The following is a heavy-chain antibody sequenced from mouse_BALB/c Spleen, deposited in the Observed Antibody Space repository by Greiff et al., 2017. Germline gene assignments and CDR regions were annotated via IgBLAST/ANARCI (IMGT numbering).Heavy chain of an antibody. D-gene: IGHD1-1*01. Sequence: QVTLKESGPGILQPSQTLSLTCSFSGFSLSTSGMGVSWIRQPSGKGLEWLAHIYWDDDKRYNPSLKSRLTISKDTSRNQVFLKITSVDTADTATYYCARRGGSSLYYAMDYWGQGTSVTVSS. CDR3: ARRGGSSLYYAMDY. CDR1: GFSLSTSGMG. CDR2: IYWDDDK. J-gene: IGHJ4*01. V-gene: IGHV8-12*01.